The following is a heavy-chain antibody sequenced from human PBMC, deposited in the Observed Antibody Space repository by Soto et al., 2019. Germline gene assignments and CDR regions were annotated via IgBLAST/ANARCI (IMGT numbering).Heavy chain of an antibody. J-gene: IGHJ6*02. CDR3: ARGGRRSPAMDV. V-gene: IGHV4-31*03. CDR1: GGSISSGGYY. CDR2: IYYSGIP. Sequence: QVQLQESGPGLVRPSQTLSLTCTVSGGSISSGGYYWSWIRQHPGKGLEWIGYIYYSGIPSYNPSLKSRVTISVDTSKNQFSLKMSSVTAEDTSVYYCARGGRRSPAMDVWGQGTTVTVSS.